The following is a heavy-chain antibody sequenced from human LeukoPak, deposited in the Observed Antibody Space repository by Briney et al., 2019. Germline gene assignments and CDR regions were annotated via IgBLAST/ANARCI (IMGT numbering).Heavy chain of an antibody. CDR1: GFMFHDYA. CDR3: ARESESSGWYDY. CDR2: ISGDGGST. Sequence: GGSLRLSCAGPGFMFHDYAIHWVRQAPGKGLEWVSLISGDGGSTFYVDSVKGRFTISTDNSKNSLYLQMNSLRSDDTALYYCARESESSGWYDYWGQGTLVTVSS. J-gene: IGHJ4*02. D-gene: IGHD6-19*01. V-gene: IGHV3-43*02.